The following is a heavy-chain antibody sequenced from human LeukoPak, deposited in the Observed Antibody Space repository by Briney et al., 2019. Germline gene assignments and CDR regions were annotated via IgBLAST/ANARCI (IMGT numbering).Heavy chain of an antibody. Sequence: SETLSLTCAVYGGSFSGYYWSWIRQPPGKGLEWIGEINHSGSTNYNPSLKSRVTIPVDTSKNQFSLKLSSVTAADTAVYYCARGWYSGSYFAVDIWGQGTMVTVSS. J-gene: IGHJ3*02. D-gene: IGHD1-26*01. CDR2: INHSGST. V-gene: IGHV4-34*01. CDR3: ARGWYSGSYFAVDI. CDR1: GGSFSGYY.